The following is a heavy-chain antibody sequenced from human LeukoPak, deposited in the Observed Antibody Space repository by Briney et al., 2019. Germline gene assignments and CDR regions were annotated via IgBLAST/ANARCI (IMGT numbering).Heavy chain of an antibody. CDR1: GYTFIGYR. CDR2: IDLKTGDI. CDR3: ARDSPHQRFDY. Sequence: GASVKVSCKASGYTFIGYRIHWVRQAPGQGLEWMGRIDLKTGDITSAQKFQGRVTMTRDTSISTTYMDLSGLGTDDTAVYYCARDSPHQRFDYWGQGTLVTVSS. J-gene: IGHJ4*02. V-gene: IGHV1-2*02.